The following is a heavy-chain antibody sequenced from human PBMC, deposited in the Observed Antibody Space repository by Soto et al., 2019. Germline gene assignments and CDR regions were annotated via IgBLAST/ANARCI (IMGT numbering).Heavy chain of an antibody. V-gene: IGHV4-59*01. CDR2: IYYSGST. CDR1: GGSISSYY. J-gene: IGHJ4*02. D-gene: IGHD4-4*01. CDR3: ARGFDYSNYYFDY. Sequence: SETLSLTCTVSGGSISSYYWSWIRQPPGKGLEWIGYIYYSGSTNYNPSLKSRVTISVDTSKNQFSLKLSSVTAADTAMYYCARGFDYSNYYFDYWGQGTLVTVSS.